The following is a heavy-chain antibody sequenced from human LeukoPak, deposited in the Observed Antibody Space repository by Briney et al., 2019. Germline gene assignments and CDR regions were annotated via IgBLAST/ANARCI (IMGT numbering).Heavy chain of an antibody. CDR2: ISYDGSNK. J-gene: IGHJ6*02. D-gene: IGHD6-13*01. V-gene: IGHV3-30*18. CDR1: GFTFSSYG. Sequence: GGSLRLSCAASGFTFSSYGMHWVRQAPGKGLEWVVVISYDGSNKYYADSVKGRFTISRDNSKNTLYLQMNSLRAEDTAVYYCAKDRHSSSWSRGMDVWGQGTTVTVSS. CDR3: AKDRHSSSWSRGMDV.